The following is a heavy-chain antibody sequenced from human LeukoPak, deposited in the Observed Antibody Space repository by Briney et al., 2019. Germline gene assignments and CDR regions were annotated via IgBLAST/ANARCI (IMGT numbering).Heavy chain of an antibody. CDR3: ARVPLWWLTPFDY. D-gene: IGHD5-12*01. Sequence: SETLSLTCAVSGGSLSPHYWAWIRQPLGKGLEWIGEINNRGTTNYCPSLKGRVTISVDTFKNQFSLKLTSVTAADTAMYYCARVPLWWLTPFDYWGQGTLATVSS. CDR2: INNRGTT. V-gene: IGHV4-34*01. CDR1: GGSLSPHY. J-gene: IGHJ4*02.